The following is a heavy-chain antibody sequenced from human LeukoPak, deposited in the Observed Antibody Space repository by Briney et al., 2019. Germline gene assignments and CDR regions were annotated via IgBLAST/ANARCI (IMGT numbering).Heavy chain of an antibody. J-gene: IGHJ2*01. CDR1: GGTFSSYA. D-gene: IGHD4-23*01. Sequence: SVKVSCKASGGTFSSYAISWVRQAPGQGLEWMGRIIPILGIANYAQKFQGRVTITADKSTSTAYMELSSLRSEDTAVYYCAETTVVTHTYWYFDLWGRGTLVTVSS. V-gene: IGHV1-69*04. CDR2: IIPILGIA. CDR3: AETTVVTHTYWYFDL.